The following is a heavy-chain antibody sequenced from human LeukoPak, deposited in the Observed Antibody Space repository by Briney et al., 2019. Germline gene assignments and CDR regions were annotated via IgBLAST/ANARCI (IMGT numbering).Heavy chain of an antibody. D-gene: IGHD6-13*01. CDR3: AREVAAAGTPFDY. CDR2: IYYSGST. J-gene: IGHJ4*02. Sequence: PSDTLSLTCTVSGGSISSYYWSWIRQPPGKGLEWIGYIYYSGSTNYNPSLKSRVTISVDTSKNQFSLKLSSVTAADTAVYYCAREVAAAGTPFDYWGQGTLVTVSS. CDR1: GGSISSYY. V-gene: IGHV4-59*01.